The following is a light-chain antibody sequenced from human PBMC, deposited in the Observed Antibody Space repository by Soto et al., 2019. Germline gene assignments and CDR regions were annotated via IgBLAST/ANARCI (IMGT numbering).Light chain of an antibody. CDR3: QQRSNWPWT. CDR1: QSVSRY. J-gene: IGKJ1*01. V-gene: IGKV3-11*01. CDR2: DAS. Sequence: EIVLTQSPATLSLSPGERATLSCRASQSVSRYLAWYQQKPGQAPRLLISDASNRATGILARFSGSGSGTDFTLTISSLEPEDFAVYYCQQRSNWPWTFGQGTKVEIK.